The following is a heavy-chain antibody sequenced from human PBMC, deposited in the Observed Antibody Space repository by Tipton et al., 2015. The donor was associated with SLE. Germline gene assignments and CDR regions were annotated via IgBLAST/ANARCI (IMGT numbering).Heavy chain of an antibody. CDR1: GGSFSGYY. CDR3: ARENYDFWSGYYEDYYMDV. D-gene: IGHD3-3*01. J-gene: IGHJ6*03. Sequence: AGLVKPSETLSLTCAVYGGSFSGYYWSWIRQPPGKGLEWIGEINHSGSTNYNPSLKSRVTISVDTSKNQFSLKLSSVTAADTAVYYCARENYDFWSGYYEDYYMDVWGKGTTVTVSS. V-gene: IGHV4-34*01. CDR2: INHSGST.